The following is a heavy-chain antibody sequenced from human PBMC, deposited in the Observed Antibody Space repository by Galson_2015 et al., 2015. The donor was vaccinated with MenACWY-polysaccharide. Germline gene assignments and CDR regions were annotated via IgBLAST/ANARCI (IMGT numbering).Heavy chain of an antibody. CDR3: ARGIVGAHYYYYGMDV. CDR1: GLSLSTSGLC. D-gene: IGHD1-26*01. CDR2: IDWDDDK. V-gene: IGHV2-70*01. Sequence: PALVKPTQTLTLTCTFSGLSLSTSGLCVSWIRQPPGKALEWLALIDWDDDKYYSTSLKTRLTISKDTSKNQVVLTMTNMDPVDTATYYCARGIVGAHYYYYGMDVWGQGTTVTVSS. J-gene: IGHJ6*02.